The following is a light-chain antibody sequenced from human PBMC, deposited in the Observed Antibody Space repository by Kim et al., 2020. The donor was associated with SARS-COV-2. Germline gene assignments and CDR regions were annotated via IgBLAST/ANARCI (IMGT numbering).Light chain of an antibody. CDR3: GTWDSSLSAVV. V-gene: IGLV1-51*01. CDR1: SSNIGNNY. Sequence: SLFPPPPSVSAAPGQKVTISCSGGSSNIGNNYVSWYQQFPGTAPKLLIYDNNKRPSGIPDRFSGSKSGTSATLGITGLQTGDEADYYCGTWDSSLSAVVFGGGTQLTVL. J-gene: IGLJ3*02. CDR2: DNN.